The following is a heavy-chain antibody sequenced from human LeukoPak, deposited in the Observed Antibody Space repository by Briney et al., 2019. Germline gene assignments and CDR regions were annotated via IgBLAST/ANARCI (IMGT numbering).Heavy chain of an antibody. D-gene: IGHD3-10*01. Sequence: PSETLSLTCAVYGGSFSGYYWSWIRQPPGKGLEWIGGINHSGSTNYNPSLKSRVTISVDTSKNQFSLKLSSVTAADTAVYYCARGRYYGSGSVYWGQGTLVTVSS. CDR3: ARGRYYGSGSVY. V-gene: IGHV4-34*01. CDR2: INHSGST. J-gene: IGHJ4*02. CDR1: GGSFSGYY.